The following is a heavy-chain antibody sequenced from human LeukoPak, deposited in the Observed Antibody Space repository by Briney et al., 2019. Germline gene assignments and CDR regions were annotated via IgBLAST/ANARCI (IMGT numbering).Heavy chain of an antibody. D-gene: IGHD6-13*01. CDR3: ARGSPPAAARPFDY. CDR1: GGSFSVYY. CDR2: INHSGST. V-gene: IGHV4-34*01. J-gene: IGHJ4*02. Sequence: PSETLSLTCAVYGGSFSVYYWSWIRQPPGKGLEWIGEINHSGSTNYNPSLKSRVTISVDTSKNQFSLKLSSVTAADTAVYYCARGSPPAAARPFDYWGQGTLVTVSS.